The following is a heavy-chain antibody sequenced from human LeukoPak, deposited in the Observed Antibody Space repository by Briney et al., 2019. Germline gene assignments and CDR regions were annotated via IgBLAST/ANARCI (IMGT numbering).Heavy chain of an antibody. CDR3: AKNYDYVWDPLGV. V-gene: IGHV3-74*01. D-gene: IGHD3-16*01. CDR1: GFSFSSHW. CDR2: INFDGSSS. Sequence: PGGSLRLSCAASGFSFSSHWMHWVRQVPGKGLVWVSRINFDGSSSNSVEGRFTISRDNSKNTLYLQMNSLRAEDTAVYYCAKNYDYVWDPLGVWGQGTLVTVSS. J-gene: IGHJ4*02.